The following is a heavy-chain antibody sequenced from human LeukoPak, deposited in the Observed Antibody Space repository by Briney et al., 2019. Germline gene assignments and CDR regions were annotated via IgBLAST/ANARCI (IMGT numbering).Heavy chain of an antibody. CDR3: ARAIDDYYYYYMDV. Sequence: GRSLRLSCAASGFTFSSYGMHWVRQAPGKGLEWVAVIWYDGSNKYYADSVKGRFTISRDNSKNTLYLQMNSLRAEDTAVYYCARAIDDYYYYYMDVWGKGTTVTVSS. J-gene: IGHJ6*03. D-gene: IGHD3-3*01. V-gene: IGHV3-33*01. CDR2: IWYDGSNK. CDR1: GFTFSSYG.